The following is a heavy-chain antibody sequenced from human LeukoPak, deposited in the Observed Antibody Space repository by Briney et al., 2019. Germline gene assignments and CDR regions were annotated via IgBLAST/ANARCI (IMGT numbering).Heavy chain of an antibody. CDR3: AKDSGSGWYQYGMDV. Sequence: GGSLRLSCAASGFTLSSYVMSWVRQAPGKGLEWVSGISGSGGSTNYADSVKGRFTISRDNSKNTLYLQMNRLRVEDTAVYYCAKDSGSGWYQYGMDVWGQETTVTVSS. CDR2: ISGSGGST. D-gene: IGHD6-19*01. CDR1: GFTLSSYV. V-gene: IGHV3-23*01. J-gene: IGHJ6*02.